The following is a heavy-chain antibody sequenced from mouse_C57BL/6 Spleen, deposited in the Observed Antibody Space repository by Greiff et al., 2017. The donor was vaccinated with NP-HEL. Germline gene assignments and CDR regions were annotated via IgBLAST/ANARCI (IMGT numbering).Heavy chain of an antibody. CDR1: GFTFSSYA. V-gene: IGHV5-4*01. CDR3: ARDGGLFDY. Sequence: EVQVVESGGGLVKPGGSLKLSCAASGFTFSSYAMSWVRQTPEKRLEWVATISDGGSYTYYPDNVKGRFTISRDNAKNNLYLQMSHLKSEDTAMYYCARDGGLFDYWGQGTTLTVSS. D-gene: IGHD3-3*01. J-gene: IGHJ2*01. CDR2: ISDGGSYT.